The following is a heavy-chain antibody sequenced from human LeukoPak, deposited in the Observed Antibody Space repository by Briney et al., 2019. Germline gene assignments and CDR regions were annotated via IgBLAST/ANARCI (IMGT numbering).Heavy chain of an antibody. V-gene: IGHV1-8*01. CDR2: MNPNSANT. CDR1: GYTFTSYD. J-gene: IGHJ1*01. CDR3: ARSDTDDCYDSSGYQTPQH. Sequence: ASVKVSCKASGYTFTSYDINWVRQATGQGLEWMGWMNPNSANTGYAQKFQGRVTMTRNTSISTAYMELSSLRSEDTAVYYCARSDTDDCYDSSGYQTPQHWGQGTLVTVSS. D-gene: IGHD3-22*01.